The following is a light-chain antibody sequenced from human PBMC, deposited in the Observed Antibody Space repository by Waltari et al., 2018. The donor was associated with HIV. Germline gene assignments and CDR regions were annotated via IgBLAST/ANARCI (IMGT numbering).Light chain of an antibody. CDR1: SSNIGSNY. J-gene: IGLJ3*02. Sequence: QSVLTQPPSASGTPGQRVTISCSGSSSNIGSNYVYWYQQLPGTAPKLLIYRNNQRPSGVPARFSGSKSGTSASLAISGLRSDDEADYYCAAWDDSLSGLWVFGGGTKLTVL. V-gene: IGLV1-47*01. CDR2: RNN. CDR3: AAWDDSLSGLWV.